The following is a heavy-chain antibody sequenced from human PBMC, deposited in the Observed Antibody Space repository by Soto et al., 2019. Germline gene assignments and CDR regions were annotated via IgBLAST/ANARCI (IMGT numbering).Heavy chain of an antibody. D-gene: IGHD6-6*01. V-gene: IGHV4-30-2*01. CDR3: ARGSSSYYDYGMDV. J-gene: IGHJ6*02. CDR2: IYDSGST. CDR1: GDSISRGGYS. Sequence: SETLSLTCAVSGDSISRGGYSWTWIRQPPGKALEWIGNIYDSGSTSYNPSLKSRVTMSVDTPKNQFSLRLTSVTAADTAVYFCARGSSSYYDYGMDVWGQGTTVTSP.